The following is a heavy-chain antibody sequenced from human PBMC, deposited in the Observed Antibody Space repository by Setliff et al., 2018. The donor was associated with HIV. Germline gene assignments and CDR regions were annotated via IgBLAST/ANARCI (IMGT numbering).Heavy chain of an antibody. CDR1: GFTFSSYW. J-gene: IGHJ4*02. CDR2: IKEDGSEK. V-gene: IGHV3-7*03. CDR3: TTRANWAPNFRY. Sequence: PGGSLRLSCAASGFTFSSYWMSWVRQAPGKGLEYVAIIKEDGSEKYYVDSVEGRFTISRDDSRNTMYLHMSSLRTEDTALYYCTTRANWAPNFRYWGRGTLVTVSS. D-gene: IGHD7-27*01.